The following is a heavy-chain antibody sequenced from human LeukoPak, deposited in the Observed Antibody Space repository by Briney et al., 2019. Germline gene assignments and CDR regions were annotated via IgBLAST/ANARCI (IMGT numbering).Heavy chain of an antibody. V-gene: IGHV4-34*01. CDR3: ASVPNGYYYYYYGMDV. J-gene: IGHJ6*02. CDR1: GGSFSGYY. D-gene: IGHD2-8*01. Sequence: SETLSLTCAVYGGSFSGYYWSWIRQPPGKGLEWIGEINHSGSTNYNPSLESRVTISLDTSKNQFSLKLSSVTAADTAVYYCASVPNGYYYYYYGMDVWGQGTTVTVSS. CDR2: INHSGST.